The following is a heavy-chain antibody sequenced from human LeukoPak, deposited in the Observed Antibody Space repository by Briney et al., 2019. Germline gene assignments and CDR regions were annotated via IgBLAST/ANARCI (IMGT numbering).Heavy chain of an antibody. CDR1: GFTFSSYA. Sequence: PGGSLRLSCAASGFTFSSYAMHWVRQAPGKGLEWVAVISYDGSNKYYADSVKGRFTISRDNSKNTLYLQMNSLRAEDTAVYYCARDITMIVADAFDIWGQGTMVTVSS. CDR3: ARDITMIVADAFDI. D-gene: IGHD3-22*01. J-gene: IGHJ3*02. V-gene: IGHV3-30-3*01. CDR2: ISYDGSNK.